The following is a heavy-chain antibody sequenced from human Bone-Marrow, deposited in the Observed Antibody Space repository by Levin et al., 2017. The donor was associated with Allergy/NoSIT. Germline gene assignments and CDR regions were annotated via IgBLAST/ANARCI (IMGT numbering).Heavy chain of an antibody. V-gene: IGHV1-18*01. CDR2: ISGHNGKT. CDR1: GFNFNLYG. Sequence: ASVKVSCKTSGFNFNLYGIIWVRQAPGQGLEWMGWISGHNGKTAYAQKFQGRVSMTTDTSTSTAYMQLRNLRSDDTAMFYCARVFYFDSSGYYDPWGQGTLVTVSS. J-gene: IGHJ5*02. CDR3: ARVFYFDSSGYYDP. D-gene: IGHD3-22*01.